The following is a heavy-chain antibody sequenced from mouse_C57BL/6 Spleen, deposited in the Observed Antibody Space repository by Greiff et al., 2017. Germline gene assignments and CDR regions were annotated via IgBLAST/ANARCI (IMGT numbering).Heavy chain of an antibody. CDR2: IHPNSGST. J-gene: IGHJ2*01. CDR1: GYTFTSYW. V-gene: IGHV1-64*01. D-gene: IGHD2-4*01. CDR3: AREGGGLRPYFDY. Sequence: QVQLQQPGAELVKPGASVKLSCKASGYTFTSYWMHWVKQRPGQGLEWIGMIHPNSGSTNYNEKFKSKATLTVDKSSSTAYMQLSSLTSEDSAVYYCAREGGGLRPYFDYWGQGTTLTVSS.